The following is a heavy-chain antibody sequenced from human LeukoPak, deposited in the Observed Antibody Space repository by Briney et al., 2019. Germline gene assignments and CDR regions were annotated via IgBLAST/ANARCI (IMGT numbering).Heavy chain of an antibody. D-gene: IGHD1-14*01. CDR1: GYTFTSYY. CDR2: INPSGDST. V-gene: IGHV1-46*01. J-gene: IGHJ4*02. CDR3: ARRGAGGGFDY. Sequence: ASVKVSCKASGYTFTSYYMHWVRQAPGQGPEWMGIINPSGDSTTYAQKFQGRVTMTRDMSTSTVYMEVSSLRSEDTAVYYCARRGAGGGFDYWGQGTLVTVSS.